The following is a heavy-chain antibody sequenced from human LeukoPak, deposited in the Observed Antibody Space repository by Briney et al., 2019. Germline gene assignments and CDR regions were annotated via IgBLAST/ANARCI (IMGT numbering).Heavy chain of an antibody. J-gene: IGHJ1*01. V-gene: IGHV3-9*01. CDR2: ISWNSGSI. CDR3: AKDTGYQAKYFQH. CDR1: GFTFDDYA. D-gene: IGHD2-2*01. Sequence: GGSLRLSCAASGFTFDDYAMHWVRQAPGKGLEWVSGISWNSGSIGYADSVKGRFTISRDNAKNSLYLQMNSLRAEDTALYYCAKDTGYQAKYFQHWGQGTLVIVSS.